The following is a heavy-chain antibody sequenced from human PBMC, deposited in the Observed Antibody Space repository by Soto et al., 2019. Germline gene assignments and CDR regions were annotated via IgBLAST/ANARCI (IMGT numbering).Heavy chain of an antibody. CDR3: AKAVLSSGAQYSYYYYMDV. V-gene: IGHV4-59*01. Sequence: SETLSLTCTVSGGSISSDYWSWIRQPPGKGLEWIGYIYYSGSTNYNPSLKSRVTISVDRSKNQFSLNLTSVTAADTAVYYCAKAVLSSGAQYSYYYYMDVWGKGTTVTVSS. J-gene: IGHJ6*03. CDR1: GGSISSDY. D-gene: IGHD3-10*02. CDR2: IYYSGST.